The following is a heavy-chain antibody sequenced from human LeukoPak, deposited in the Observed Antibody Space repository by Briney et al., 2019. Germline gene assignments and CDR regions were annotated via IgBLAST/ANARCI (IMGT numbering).Heavy chain of an antibody. CDR1: GFTVSSNY. D-gene: IGHD6-19*01. V-gene: IGHV3-53*01. J-gene: IGHJ4*02. CDR2: IYSGGST. Sequence: PGGSLRLSCAASGFTVSSNYMSWVRQAPGKGLEWVSVIYSGGSTYYADSVKGRFTISRDNSKNTLYLQMNSLRAEDTAVYYCAKIHIKYSSGWYYFDYWGQGTLVTVSS. CDR3: AKIHIKYSSGWYYFDY.